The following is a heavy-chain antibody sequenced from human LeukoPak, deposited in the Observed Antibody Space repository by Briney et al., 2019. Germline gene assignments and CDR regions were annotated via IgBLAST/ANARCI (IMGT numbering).Heavy chain of an antibody. J-gene: IGHJ3*02. Sequence: ASVKVSCKASGYTFTSYYMHWVRQAPGQGLEWMGGFDPEDGETIYAQKFQGRVTMTEDTSTDTAYMELSSLRSEDTAVYYCATFWPSIAVAHGAFDIWGQGTMVTVSS. V-gene: IGHV1-24*01. D-gene: IGHD6-19*01. CDR1: GYTFTSYY. CDR3: ATFWPSIAVAHGAFDI. CDR2: FDPEDGET.